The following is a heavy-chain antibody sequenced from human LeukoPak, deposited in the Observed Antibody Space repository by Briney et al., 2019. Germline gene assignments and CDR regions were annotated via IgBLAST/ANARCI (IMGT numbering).Heavy chain of an antibody. CDR3: AKDRSAASSLYYFDY. CDR2: ISYDGSNK. J-gene: IGHJ4*02. V-gene: IGHV3-30*18. CDR1: GFTFSSYG. Sequence: PGGSLRLSCAASGFTFSSYGMHWVRQAPGKGLEWVAVISYDGSNKYYADSVKGRFTISRDNSKNTLYLQMNSLRAEDAAVYYCAKDRSAASSLYYFDYWGQGTLVTVSS. D-gene: IGHD6-13*01.